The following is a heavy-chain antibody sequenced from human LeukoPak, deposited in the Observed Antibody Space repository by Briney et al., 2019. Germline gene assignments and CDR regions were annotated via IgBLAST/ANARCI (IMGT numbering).Heavy chain of an antibody. V-gene: IGHV4-4*02. D-gene: IGHD5-18*01. CDR3: ARGFGYSFGYIGY. CDR2: IYHSGST. J-gene: IGHJ4*02. CDR1: GGSISSSYW. Sequence: SGTLSLTCAVSGGSISSSYWWSWVRQPPGKGLEWIGEIYHSGSTNYNPSLKSRVTISVDKSKNQFSLKLTSVTAADTAVYYCARGFGYSFGYIGYWGQGTLVTVSS.